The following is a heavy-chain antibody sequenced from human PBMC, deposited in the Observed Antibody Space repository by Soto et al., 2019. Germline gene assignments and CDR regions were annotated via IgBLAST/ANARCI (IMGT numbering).Heavy chain of an antibody. Sequence: GGALSLSCAASGFTFSSYAMSWVRQAPVKVLEWVANIRQDGGDKRDLDSVKGRFTISRDNAQNSLYLQMNSLRAEDTAVYYCARIDCGGNCYSRSWYFDIWGRGTLVTV. D-gene: IGHD2-21*02. J-gene: IGHJ2*01. CDR2: IRQDGGDK. CDR3: ARIDCGGNCYSRSWYFDI. V-gene: IGHV3-7*03. CDR1: GFTFSSYA.